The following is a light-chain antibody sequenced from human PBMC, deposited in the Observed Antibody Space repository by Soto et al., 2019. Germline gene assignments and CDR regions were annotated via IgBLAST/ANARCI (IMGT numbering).Light chain of an antibody. Sequence: EIVLTQSPGTLSLSPGERATLSCRASQSVTSSYLAWYQQKPGQAPRLLIYGASSRATGIPDRFSGSGSGTDFTLTISRLEPEDFAVYYCPQYGSSPLTFGGGTNVEIK. J-gene: IGKJ4*01. CDR2: GAS. V-gene: IGKV3-20*01. CDR3: PQYGSSPLT. CDR1: QSVTSSY.